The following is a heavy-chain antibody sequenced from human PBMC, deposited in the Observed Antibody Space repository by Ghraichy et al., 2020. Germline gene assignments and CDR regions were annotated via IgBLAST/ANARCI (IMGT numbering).Heavy chain of an antibody. CDR3: ARGGSIYCSGVSCYWGDY. D-gene: IGHD2-15*01. CDR2: INGDGSST. CDR1: GFSFSTYW. J-gene: IGHJ4*02. V-gene: IGHV3-74*01. Sequence: GGSLRLSCGASGFSFSTYWVHWVRQAPGKGLMWVAHINGDGSSTAYADSVKGRFTFSRDNAKNTLYLQMNSLRAEDTAVYYCARGGSIYCSGVSCYWGDYWGRGTLVTVSS.